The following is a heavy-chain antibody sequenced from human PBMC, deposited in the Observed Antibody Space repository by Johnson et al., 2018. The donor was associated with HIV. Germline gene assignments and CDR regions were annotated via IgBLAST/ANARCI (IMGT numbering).Heavy chain of an antibody. CDR1: GFTFSSYW. J-gene: IGHJ3*02. Sequence: MLLVESGGGLVQPGGSLRLSCAASGFTFSSYWMSWVRQAPGKGLEWVANIKQGGSEEYFVDYLKGRLIISRDNAKNSLYLQMNSLRAEDTAVYYCATLNGHAFDIWGQGTMVTVSS. CDR3: ATLNGHAFDI. V-gene: IGHV3-7*05. CDR2: IKQGGSEE.